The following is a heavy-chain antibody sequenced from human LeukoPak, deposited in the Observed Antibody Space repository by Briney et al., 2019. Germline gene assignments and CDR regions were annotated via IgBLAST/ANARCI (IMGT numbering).Heavy chain of an antibody. CDR1: GGSISSYY. CDR3: ARLELGIDLAFDY. Sequence: PSETLSLTCTVSGGSISSYYWSWLRQPPGKGLEWIGYIYYSGSTTYNPSLKSRVTISIDTSKNQFSLKLSSVTAADTAVYYCARLELGIDLAFDYWGQGTLVSVSS. CDR2: IYYSGST. J-gene: IGHJ4*02. V-gene: IGHV4-59*01. D-gene: IGHD7-27*01.